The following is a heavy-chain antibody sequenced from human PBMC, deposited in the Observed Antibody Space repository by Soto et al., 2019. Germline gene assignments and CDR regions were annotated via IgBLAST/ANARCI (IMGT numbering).Heavy chain of an antibody. V-gene: IGHV4-39*01. Sequence: SETLSLTCTLSGDSISSSSNHWGWIRQPPWKGLEWVGNIYYSENTYYNPSLKSRVTISVDTSKHQFSLRLTSWTAADTTVYDCAPHPSHSPLDYWGQGTMVTVSS. CDR3: APHPSHSPLDY. CDR2: IYYSENT. J-gene: IGHJ4*02. D-gene: IGHD5-18*01. CDR1: GDSISSSSNH.